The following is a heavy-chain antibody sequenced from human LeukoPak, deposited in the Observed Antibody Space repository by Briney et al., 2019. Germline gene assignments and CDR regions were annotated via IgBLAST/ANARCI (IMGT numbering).Heavy chain of an antibody. J-gene: IGHJ4*02. D-gene: IGHD5-18*01. CDR3: AKDVGYSYGYGRIDY. Sequence: GGSLRLSCAASGFTFDDYAMHWVRQAQGKGLEWFSGISWNSGSIGYADSVKGRFTISRDNAKHSLYLQMNSLRAEDTALYYCAKDVGYSYGYGRIDYWGQGTLVTVSS. CDR1: GFTFDDYA. V-gene: IGHV3-9*01. CDR2: ISWNSGSI.